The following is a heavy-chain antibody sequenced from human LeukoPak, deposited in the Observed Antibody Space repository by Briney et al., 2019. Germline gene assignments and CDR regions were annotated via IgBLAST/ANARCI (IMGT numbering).Heavy chain of an antibody. V-gene: IGHV3-21*01. Sequence: GGSLRLSCAASGFTFSSYSMNWVRQAPGKGLEWVSSISSSSSYIYYADSVKGRFTISRDNAKNSLYLQMNSLRAEDTAVYYCASVGIAAAGMGYYYGMDVWGQGTTVTVSS. D-gene: IGHD6-13*01. J-gene: IGHJ6*02. CDR2: ISSSSSYI. CDR1: GFTFSSYS. CDR3: ASVGIAAAGMGYYYGMDV.